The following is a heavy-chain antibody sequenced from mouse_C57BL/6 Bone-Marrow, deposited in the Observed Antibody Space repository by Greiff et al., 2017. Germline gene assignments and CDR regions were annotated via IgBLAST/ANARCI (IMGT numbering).Heavy chain of an antibody. CDR3: SREGVCYDYDDWYFDV. D-gene: IGHD2-4*01. V-gene: IGHV3-6*01. J-gene: IGHJ1*03. CDR2: KSYDGSN. CDR1: GYSITSGSY. Sequence: VQLKESGPGFVKPSQSLSLTCSVTGYSITSGSYWNWLRPFPGNKLEWMCYKSYDGSNNYNPSLKNRISISRDTSKNPFFLKLHSVTTEDTATYYGSREGVCYDYDDWYFDVWGTGTTVTVSS.